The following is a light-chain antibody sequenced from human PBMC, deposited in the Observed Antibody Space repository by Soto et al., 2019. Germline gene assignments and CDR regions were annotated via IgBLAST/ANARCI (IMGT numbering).Light chain of an antibody. J-gene: IGKJ4*01. V-gene: IGKV2-30*01. CDR1: QSLVYSDGNTY. CDR2: KVS. CDR3: MQATHWPLT. Sequence: DVVMTQSPLSLPVTLGQPASISCRSSQSLVYSDGNTYLNWFQQRPDQSPRRLIYKVSNRDSGVPDRFSGSGSGTDFTLRITRVEAEDVGLYYCMQATHWPLTFGGGTKVEIK.